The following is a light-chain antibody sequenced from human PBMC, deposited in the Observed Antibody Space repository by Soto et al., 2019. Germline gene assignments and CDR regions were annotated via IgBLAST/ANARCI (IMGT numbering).Light chain of an antibody. CDR2: AAS. J-gene: IGKJ3*01. CDR1: QSIRNS. V-gene: IGKV1-39*01. Sequence: DIQMTQSPSSLSASVGDRVTITCRASQSIRNSLNWYQQKPGKAPKFLIFAASSLQSGVPSRFSGGGSGTDFTLTISSLQPEDFATYYCQQSYETPFTFGPGTMVDVK. CDR3: QQSYETPFT.